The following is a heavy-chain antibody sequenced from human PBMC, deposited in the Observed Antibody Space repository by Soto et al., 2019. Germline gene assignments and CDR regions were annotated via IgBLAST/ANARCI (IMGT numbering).Heavy chain of an antibody. CDR3: AKDRGSGNYGVLKDFEY. J-gene: IGHJ4*02. V-gene: IGHV3-23*01. CDR1: GFTFAGYA. Sequence: EVQLLESGGGLVQPGGSLRLSCESSGFTFAGYAINWVRQAAGKGLEWVSAMSGSGAKTFYADSVKGRFTISRDNSKNTVYLQMNSLRGDDTAIYFCAKDRGSGNYGVLKDFEYWGQGTLVTVSS. CDR2: MSGSGAKT. D-gene: IGHD1-26*01.